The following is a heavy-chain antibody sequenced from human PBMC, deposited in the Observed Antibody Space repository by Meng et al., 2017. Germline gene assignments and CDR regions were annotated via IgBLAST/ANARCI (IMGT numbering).Heavy chain of an antibody. CDR1: GYTFTSYA. V-gene: IGHV7-4-1*02. CDR3: ARMGIAVAGTLGWEDY. Sequence: GQLGQVWSDLKKPGASGKVSCKASGYTFTSYAMNWVRQAPGQGLEWMGWINTNTGNPTYAQGFTGRFVFSLDTSVSTAYLQISSLKAEDTAVYYCARMGIAVAGTLGWEDYWGQGTLVTVSS. J-gene: IGHJ4*02. D-gene: IGHD6-19*01. CDR2: INTNTGNP.